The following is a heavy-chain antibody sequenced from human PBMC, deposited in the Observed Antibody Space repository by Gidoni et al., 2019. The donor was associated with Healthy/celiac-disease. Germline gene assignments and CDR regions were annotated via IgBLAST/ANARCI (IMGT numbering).Heavy chain of an antibody. J-gene: IGHJ6*02. CDR3: ATGHYDFWSGYYNPKYYYYGMDV. V-gene: IGHV4-31*03. CDR1: GGSISSGGYY. Sequence: QVQLQESGPGLVKPSQTLSLTCTVSGGSISSGGYYWSWIRQHPGKGLEWIGYIYYSGSTYYNPSLKSRVTISVDTSKNQFSLKLSSVTAADTAVYYCATGHYDFWSGYYNPKYYYYGMDVWGQGTTVTVSS. D-gene: IGHD3-3*01. CDR2: IYYSGST.